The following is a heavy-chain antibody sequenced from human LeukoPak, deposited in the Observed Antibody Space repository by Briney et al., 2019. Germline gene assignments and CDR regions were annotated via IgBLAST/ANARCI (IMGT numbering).Heavy chain of an antibody. J-gene: IGHJ4*02. CDR1: GGSISGYY. CDR3: ARDRTDASGWYYFDH. D-gene: IGHD6-19*01. Sequence: SETLSLTCTISGGSISGYYWSWIRQPPGKGLEWIGYIYSSGTTNYNPSLKSRVTISVDTSKNQLSLKLTSVTAADTAVFYCARDRTDASGWYYFDHWGQGALVTVSS. V-gene: IGHV4-59*01. CDR2: IYSSGTT.